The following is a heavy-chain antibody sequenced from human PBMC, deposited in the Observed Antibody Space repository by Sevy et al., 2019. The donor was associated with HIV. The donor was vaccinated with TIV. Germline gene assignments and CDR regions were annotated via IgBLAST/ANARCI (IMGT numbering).Heavy chain of an antibody. V-gene: IGHV4-34*01. CDR1: GGSFSGYY. CDR3: ARALKTVRPHYYYGMDV. CDR2: INHSGST. J-gene: IGHJ6*02. D-gene: IGHD1-1*01. Sequence: SETLSLTCAVYGGSFSGYYWSWIRQPPGKGLEWIGEINHSGSTNYNPSLKSRVTISVDTSKNQFSLKLSSVTAADTAVYYCARALKTVRPHYYYGMDVWGQRTTVTVSS.